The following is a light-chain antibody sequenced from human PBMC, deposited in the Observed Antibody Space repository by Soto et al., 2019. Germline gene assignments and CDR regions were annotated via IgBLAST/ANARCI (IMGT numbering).Light chain of an antibody. V-gene: IGLV2-14*01. CDR2: EVS. CDR3: SSYTNKNSYIL. Sequence: QSALTQPASVSGTPGQSITISCTGTISDIGGYNYVSWYQQFPGKAPKLIIDEVSDRPSGVSDRFSGSKSGNTASLTISGLQAEDEADYYCSSYTNKNSYILFGGGTKVTVL. CDR1: ISDIGGYNY. J-gene: IGLJ1*01.